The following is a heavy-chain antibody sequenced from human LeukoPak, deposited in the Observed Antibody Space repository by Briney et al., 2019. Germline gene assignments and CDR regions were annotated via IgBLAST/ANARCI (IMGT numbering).Heavy chain of an antibody. CDR2: ISGSGGST. V-gene: IGHV3-23*01. D-gene: IGHD3-22*01. J-gene: IGHJ4*02. CDR3: AKAPYYYDSSGYYYYYFDY. Sequence: GGPLSLSCGASGFIFSCYAMSWVRQAPGKGLEGVSDISGSGGSTYYADAVKGRFTISGDNSKNTLYLQMNSLRAEDTAVYYCAKAPYYYDSSGYYYYYFDYWGQGTLVTVSS. CDR1: GFIFSCYA.